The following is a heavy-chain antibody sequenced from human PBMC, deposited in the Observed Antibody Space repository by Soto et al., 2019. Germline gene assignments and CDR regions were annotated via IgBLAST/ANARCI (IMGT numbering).Heavy chain of an antibody. D-gene: IGHD3-22*01. CDR3: AKTPHYDSSGYYSWFDP. J-gene: IGHJ5*02. V-gene: IGHV3-11*01. CDR1: GFTFSDYY. CDR2: ISSSGSTI. Sequence: PGGSLRLSCAASGFTFSDYYMSWIRQAPGKGLEWVSYISSSGSTIYYADSVKGRFTISRDNAKNSLYLQMNSLRAEDTAVYYCAKTPHYDSSGYYSWFDPWGQGTLVTGSS.